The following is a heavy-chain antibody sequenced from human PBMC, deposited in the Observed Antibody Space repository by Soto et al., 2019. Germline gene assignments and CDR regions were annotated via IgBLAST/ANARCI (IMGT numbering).Heavy chain of an antibody. V-gene: IGHV4-30-2*01. CDR1: GGSISSGGYS. Sequence: QLQLQESGSGLVKPSQTLSLTCAVSGGSISSGGYSWSWIRQPPGKGLEWIGYIYHSGSSYSNPSLKSRVIISVDAAKNEFSLKLCSVTAPDTVVYYCAAWGGLPRYYWGQGTLVTVSS. CDR3: AAWGGLPRYY. D-gene: IGHD5-12*01. CDR2: IYHSGSS. J-gene: IGHJ4*02.